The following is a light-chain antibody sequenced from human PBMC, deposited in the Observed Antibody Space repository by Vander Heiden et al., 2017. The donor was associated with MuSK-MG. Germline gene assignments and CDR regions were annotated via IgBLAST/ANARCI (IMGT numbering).Light chain of an antibody. CDR2: GNN. CDR1: TLRNHY. Sequence: SSEMTQDPAVSVALGRTVRITCKVYTLRNHYATWYQQKPGQAPGLVIYGNNNRPTGIPDRFSGSSSGDTASLTSTGAQAEDEAEYYCNSRDSGGNHVVFGGGTKLTVL. CDR3: NSRDSGGNHVV. J-gene: IGLJ2*01. V-gene: IGLV3-19*01.